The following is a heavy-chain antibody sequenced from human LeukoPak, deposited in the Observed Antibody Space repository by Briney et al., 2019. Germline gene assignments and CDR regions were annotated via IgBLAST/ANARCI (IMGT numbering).Heavy chain of an antibody. J-gene: IGHJ5*02. Sequence: GGSLRLSCAASGFTFSSYWMNWVRQAPGKGLEWVANIKQDGSEKNYVDSVKGRFTISRDNAKNSLYLQMNSRRAEDTAVYYCMTASRSSSWPPPTWGQGTVVTVSS. CDR2: IKQDGSEK. CDR1: GFTFSSYW. V-gene: IGHV3-7*01. CDR3: MTASRSSSWPPPT. D-gene: IGHD6-13*01.